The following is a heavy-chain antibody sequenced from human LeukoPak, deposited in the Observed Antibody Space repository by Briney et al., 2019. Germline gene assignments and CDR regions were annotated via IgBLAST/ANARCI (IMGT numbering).Heavy chain of an antibody. CDR1: GFTFSSYW. J-gene: IGHJ4*02. CDR3: AKAPIRAVVGMNDY. CDR2: IKQDGSEK. V-gene: IGHV3-7*03. Sequence: GGSLRLSCAASGFTFSSYWMSWVRQAPGKGLEWVANIKQDGSEKYYVDSVKGRFTISRDNAKNSLYLQMNSLRAEDTAVYYCAKAPIRAVVGMNDYWGQGTLVTVSS. D-gene: IGHD6-19*01.